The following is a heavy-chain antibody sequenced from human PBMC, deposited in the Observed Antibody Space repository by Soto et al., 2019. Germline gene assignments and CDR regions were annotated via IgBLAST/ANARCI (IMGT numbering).Heavy chain of an antibody. CDR2: ISGTSEYI. D-gene: IGHD3-9*01. V-gene: IGHV3-21*01. CDR3: AGSFDSVGYS. J-gene: IGHJ4*02. CDR1: GFPFTSYS. Sequence: GGSLRLSCAASGFPFTSYSMTWVRQRPGKGLEWLSSISGTSEYIYYADSLKGRLTISRDNGRNSVYLQIHSLRTEDTAVYFCAGSFDSVGYSWGQGTLVTVSS.